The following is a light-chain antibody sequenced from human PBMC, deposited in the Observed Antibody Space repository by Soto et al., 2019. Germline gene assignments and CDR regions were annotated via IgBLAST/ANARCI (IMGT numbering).Light chain of an antibody. CDR2: GAS. J-gene: IGKJ2*01. CDR3: QQYDNWPPYT. Sequence: EIVMTQSPATLSVSPGERATLSCRASQRVRSNLAWYQQKAGQAPRLLMYGASIRATGIPTRFSGSGSGTEFTLTISSLQSEDFAVYYCQQYDNWPPYTFGRGTKLEIK. V-gene: IGKV3-15*01. CDR1: QRVRSN.